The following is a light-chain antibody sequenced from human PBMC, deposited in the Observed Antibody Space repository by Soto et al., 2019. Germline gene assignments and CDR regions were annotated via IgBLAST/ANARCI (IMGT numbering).Light chain of an antibody. CDR1: QSVSSN. CDR2: GAS. V-gene: IGKV3-15*01. J-gene: IGKJ5*01. Sequence: ETVMTQSPATLSVSPGERATLSCRASQSVSSNLAWYQQKPGQAPRLLIYGASTRATGIPARFSGSGSGTEFTLTISSLQSEDFAVYYCQQYNNWPITFGPGTRLEIK. CDR3: QQYNNWPIT.